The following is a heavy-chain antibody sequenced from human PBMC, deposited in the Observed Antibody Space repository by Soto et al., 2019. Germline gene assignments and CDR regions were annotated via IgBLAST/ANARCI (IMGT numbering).Heavy chain of an antibody. CDR3: ARHGAGVTLYAY. D-gene: IGHD2-21*02. CDR1: GGSISSSSYY. V-gene: IGHV4-39*01. CDR2: IYYSGST. Sequence: PSETLSLTCTVSGGSISSSSYYWGWIRQPPGKGLEWIGSIYYSGSTYYNPSLKSRVTISVDTSKNQFSLKLSSVTAADTAVYYCARHGAGVTLYAYRGQGTPVPVSS. J-gene: IGHJ4*02.